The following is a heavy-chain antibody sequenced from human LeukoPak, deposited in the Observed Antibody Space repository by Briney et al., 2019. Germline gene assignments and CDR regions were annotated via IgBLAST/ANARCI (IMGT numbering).Heavy chain of an antibody. CDR1: GYSISSGYY. Sequence: SETLSLTCTVSGYSISSGYYWGWIRQPPGKGLEWIGSIYHSGSTYYNPSLKSRVTISVDTSKNQFSLKLSSVTAADTAVYYCARARQWLVKGEAGYFDLWGRGTLVTVSS. D-gene: IGHD6-19*01. J-gene: IGHJ2*01. V-gene: IGHV4-38-2*02. CDR2: IYHSGST. CDR3: ARARQWLVKGEAGYFDL.